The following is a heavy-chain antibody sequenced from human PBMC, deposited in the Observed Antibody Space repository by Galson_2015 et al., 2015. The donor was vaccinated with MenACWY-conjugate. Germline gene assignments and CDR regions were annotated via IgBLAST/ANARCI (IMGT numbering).Heavy chain of an antibody. CDR1: GFTFSSYG. D-gene: IGHD5-18*01. CDR2: ISYDGSNK. Sequence: SLRLSCAASGFTFSSYGMHWVRQAPGKGLEWVAVISYDGSNKYYADSVKGRFTISRDNFKNTLYLQMNSLRAEDTAVYYCAKDASVAMVRFWLGYYFDYWGQGTLVTVSS. V-gene: IGHV3-30*18. J-gene: IGHJ4*02. CDR3: AKDASVAMVRFWLGYYFDY.